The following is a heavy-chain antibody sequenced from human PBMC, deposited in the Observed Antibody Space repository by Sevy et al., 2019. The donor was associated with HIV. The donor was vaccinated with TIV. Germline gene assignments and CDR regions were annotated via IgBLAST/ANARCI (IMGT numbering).Heavy chain of an antibody. J-gene: IGHJ6*02. V-gene: IGHV3-64D*06. D-gene: IGHD3-3*01. CDR2: ISSDGVST. CDR3: VKDPDYNFWRGDYGMDV. Sequence: GGSPRLSCSGSGFSFSNSAMNWVRQTPGKGLKYVSAISSDGVSTYYTDSVRGRFTISRDNSKKTLYLQMSSLRVEDTAVYYCVKDPDYNFWRGDYGMDVWGQGTTVTVSS. CDR1: GFSFSNSA.